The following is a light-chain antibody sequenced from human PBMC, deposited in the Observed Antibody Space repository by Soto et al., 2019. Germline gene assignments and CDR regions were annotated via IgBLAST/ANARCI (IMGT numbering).Light chain of an antibody. CDR3: QQSYITPLT. J-gene: IGKJ4*01. CDR1: HSVSSSY. V-gene: IGKV3-20*01. Sequence: EIVLTLSPGTLSLSPGERATLSCRASHSVSSSYLAWYQQKPGQAPRLLIYGASSRATGIPDRFSGSGSGTDFTLTISSLQAEDVAVYYCQQSYITPLTLGGGTKVDIK. CDR2: GAS.